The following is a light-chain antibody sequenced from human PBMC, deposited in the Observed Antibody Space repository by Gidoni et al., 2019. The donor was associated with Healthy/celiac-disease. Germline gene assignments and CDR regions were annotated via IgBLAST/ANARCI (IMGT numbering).Light chain of an antibody. Sequence: DIQMTQSPSSLSASVGDRVTITFQASQDISNFLNWYQQKPGKAPKRLIYDASNLETGVPSRFSGSGSGTEFTFTISSLQPEDIATYYCQQYDNLPYTFGQGTKLEIK. V-gene: IGKV1-33*01. CDR3: QQYDNLPYT. CDR2: DAS. CDR1: QDISNF. J-gene: IGKJ2*01.